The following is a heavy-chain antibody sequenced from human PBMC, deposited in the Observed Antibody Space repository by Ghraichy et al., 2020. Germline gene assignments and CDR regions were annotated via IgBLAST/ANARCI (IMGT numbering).Heavy chain of an antibody. Sequence: SETPSLTCTVSGDSLSTSNYYWGWIRQPPGKGLEWIGSLFYSGSTFYNPSLKSRVTMSIDTSKNHFSLKLGSVTAADTAVYYCAREAIAARYFDHWGQGTLVTVSS. V-gene: IGHV4-39*02. CDR1: GDSLSTSNYY. CDR3: AREAIAARYFDH. D-gene: IGHD6-6*01. CDR2: LFYSGST. J-gene: IGHJ4*02.